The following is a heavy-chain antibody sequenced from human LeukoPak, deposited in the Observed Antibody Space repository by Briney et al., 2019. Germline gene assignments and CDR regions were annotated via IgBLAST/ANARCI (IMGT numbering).Heavy chain of an antibody. D-gene: IGHD3-3*01. Sequence: QLGGSLRLSCAASGFTFSSYAMSWVRQAPGKGLEWVSAISGSGGSTYYADSVKGRFIISRDNSKNTLYLQMNSLRAEDTAVYYCAKSCYPLDFWSGYYSVDYWGQGTLVTVSS. J-gene: IGHJ4*02. CDR2: ISGSGGST. V-gene: IGHV3-23*01. CDR3: AKSCYPLDFWSGYYSVDY. CDR1: GFTFSSYA.